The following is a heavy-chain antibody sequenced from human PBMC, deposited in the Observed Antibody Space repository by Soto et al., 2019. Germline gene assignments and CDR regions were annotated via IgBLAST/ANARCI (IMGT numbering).Heavy chain of an antibody. D-gene: IGHD1-1*01. V-gene: IGHV3-30*09. Sequence: QVQLVESGGGVVQPGRSLRLSCAASGFSVSAYTVHWVRQAPGKGLEWVAVISSDGNHKYYTYSVKGRFAISRDTSTNTVFLQMSSLGPEDTAVYYCARWEQPLFDYWGQGTLVTVSS. CDR3: ARWEQPLFDY. CDR2: ISSDGNHK. CDR1: GFSVSAYT. J-gene: IGHJ4*02.